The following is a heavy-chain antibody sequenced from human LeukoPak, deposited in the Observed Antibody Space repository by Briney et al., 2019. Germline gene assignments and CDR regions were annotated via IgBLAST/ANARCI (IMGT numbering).Heavy chain of an antibody. D-gene: IGHD2-2*01. Sequence: GGSLRLSCAVSGLTFSSYWMSWVRQAPGKGLEWVSSISSSSSYIYYADSVRGRFTISRDNSKNTLYLQMNSLRAEDTAVYYCEREDIVVVPAATGVLDYWGQGTLVTVSS. J-gene: IGHJ4*02. CDR2: ISSSSSYI. CDR1: GLTFSSYW. CDR3: EREDIVVVPAATGVLDY. V-gene: IGHV3-21*01.